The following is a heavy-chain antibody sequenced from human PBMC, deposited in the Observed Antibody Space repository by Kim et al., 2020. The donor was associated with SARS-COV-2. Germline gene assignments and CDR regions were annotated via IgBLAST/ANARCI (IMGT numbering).Heavy chain of an antibody. CDR1: EYSFTSYF. J-gene: IGHJ4*02. CDR2: INPSDGGT. CDR3: ARGDSPTAYYDNSGSSQDTFEY. Sequence: ASVKVSCEASEYSFTSYFMHWVRQAPGQGLEWMGMINPSDGGTVYAQRFQGRVTMTRDTSTSTVYMDLTGLKSEDTAVYFCARGDSPTAYYDNSGSSQDTFEYWGQGTLVTVSS. D-gene: IGHD3-22*01. V-gene: IGHV1-46*01.